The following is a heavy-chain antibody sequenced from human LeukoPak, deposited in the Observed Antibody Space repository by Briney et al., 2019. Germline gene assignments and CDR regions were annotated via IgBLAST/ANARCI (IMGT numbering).Heavy chain of an antibody. CDR3: ARDLQYPGVGY. D-gene: IGHD5-24*01. CDR2: IKQDGSEK. Sequence: GGSLRLSCAASGFTVSSYWMSWVRQAPGKGLEWGANIKQDGSEKYYVDSVKGRFTISRDNAKNSLYLQMNSLRAEDTAVYYCARDLQYPGVGYWGQGTLVTVSS. J-gene: IGHJ4*02. V-gene: IGHV3-7*01. CDR1: GFTVSSYW.